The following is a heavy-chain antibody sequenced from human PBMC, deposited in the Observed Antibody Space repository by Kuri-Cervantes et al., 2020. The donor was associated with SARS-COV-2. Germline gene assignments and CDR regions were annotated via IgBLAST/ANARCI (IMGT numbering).Heavy chain of an antibody. D-gene: IGHD1-26*01. J-gene: IGHJ4*02. Sequence: GGSLRLSCAASGFTFSSYSMNWVRQAPGKGLEWVSSISRSSSYIYYADSVKGRFTISRDNAKNSLYLQMNSRRAEDTAVYYCASGGANKGWGYWGQGTRVTVSS. CDR2: ISRSSSYI. CDR1: GFTFSSYS. CDR3: ASGGANKGWGY. V-gene: IGHV3-21*01.